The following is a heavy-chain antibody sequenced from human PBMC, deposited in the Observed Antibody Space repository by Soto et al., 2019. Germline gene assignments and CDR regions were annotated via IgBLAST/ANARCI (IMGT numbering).Heavy chain of an antibody. V-gene: IGHV3-23*01. CDR3: AKAYSSGWYRGYFQH. CDR1: GFTFSSYA. D-gene: IGHD6-19*01. CDR2: ISGSGGST. J-gene: IGHJ1*01. Sequence: EVQLLESGGGLVQPGGSLRLSCAASGFTFSSYAMSWVRQAPGKGLEWVSAISGSGGSTYYAASVKGRFTISRDNSKNTLYLQMNSLRAEDTAVYYCAKAYSSGWYRGYFQHWGQGTLVTVSS.